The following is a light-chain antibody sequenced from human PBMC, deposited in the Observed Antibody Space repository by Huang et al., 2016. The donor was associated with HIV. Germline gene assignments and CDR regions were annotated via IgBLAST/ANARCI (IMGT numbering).Light chain of an antibody. J-gene: IGKJ2*01. V-gene: IGKV3-15*01. CDR3: QQYNNWPPYT. CDR1: QSVSSN. CDR2: GAS. Sequence: EIVMTQSPATLSVSPGERATLSCRASQSVSSNLAWYQQQPGQAPRRLSYGASTRATGIPARFSGSGSGTEFTLTSSSLQSADFAVYYCQQYNNWPPYTFGQGTKLEIK.